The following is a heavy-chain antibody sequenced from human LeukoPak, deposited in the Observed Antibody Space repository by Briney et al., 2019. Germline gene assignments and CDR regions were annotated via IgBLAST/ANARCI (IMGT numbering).Heavy chain of an antibody. CDR2: INPNSGGT. D-gene: IGHD1-1*01. CDR3: ARFYGETGASKFDY. CDR1: GYTFTGYY. V-gene: IGHV1-2*02. Sequence: ASVKVSCKASGYTFTGYYMHWVRQAPGQGLEWMGWINPNSGGTNYAQKFQSRVTMTRDTSISTAYMELSRLRSDDTAVYYCARFYGETGASKFDYWGQGTLVTVSS. J-gene: IGHJ4*02.